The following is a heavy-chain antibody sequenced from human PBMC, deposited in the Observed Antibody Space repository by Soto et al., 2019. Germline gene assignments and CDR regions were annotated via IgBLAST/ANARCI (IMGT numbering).Heavy chain of an antibody. J-gene: IGHJ3*02. Sequence: QVQLVESGGGVVQPGRSLRLSCAASGFTFSSYAMHWVRQAPGKGPEWVAVISYDGSNKYYADSVKGRFTISRDNSKNTLYLQMNSLRAEDTAVYYCARVGSMYYYDSSGITGAFDIWGQGTMVTVSS. CDR3: ARVGSMYYYDSSGITGAFDI. CDR1: GFTFSSYA. V-gene: IGHV3-30-3*01. CDR2: ISYDGSNK. D-gene: IGHD3-22*01.